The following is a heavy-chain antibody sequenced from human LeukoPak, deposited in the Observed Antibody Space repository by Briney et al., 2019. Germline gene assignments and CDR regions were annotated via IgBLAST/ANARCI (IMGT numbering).Heavy chain of an antibody. CDR1: GYTFTGYY. D-gene: IGHD6-13*01. Sequence: ASVKVSCKASGYTFTGYYMHWVRQAPGQGLEWMGWINPNSGGTNYAQKFQGWVTMTRDTSISTAYMELSRLRSDDTAVYYCARESSSWYHYYYYGMDVWGQGTTVTVSS. CDR2: INPNSGGT. V-gene: IGHV1-2*04. J-gene: IGHJ6*02. CDR3: ARESSSWYHYYYYGMDV.